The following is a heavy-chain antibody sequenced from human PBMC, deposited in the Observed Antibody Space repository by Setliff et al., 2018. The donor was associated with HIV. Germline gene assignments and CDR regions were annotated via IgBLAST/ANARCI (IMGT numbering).Heavy chain of an antibody. CDR3: ARAYDWPILGYYYYYMDV. J-gene: IGHJ6*03. CDR1: GGSISSSSYY. Sequence: KASETLSLTFTVSGGSISSSSYYWGWIRQPPGKGLEWIGSIYHTGNNNYDPSLKSRVTISIDTPKNQFSLRLTSVTAADTAAYYCARAYDWPILGYYYYYMDVWGKGTTVTVSS. D-gene: IGHD1-1*01. V-gene: IGHV4-39*07. CDR2: IYHTGNN.